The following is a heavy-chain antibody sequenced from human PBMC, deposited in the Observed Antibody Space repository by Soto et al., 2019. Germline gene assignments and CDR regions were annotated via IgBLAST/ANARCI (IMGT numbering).Heavy chain of an antibody. V-gene: IGHV3-7*01. D-gene: IGHD2-2*01. CDR3: ARDSSPHSGSTFFDALDI. Sequence: GGSQRLSCAASAFTFRNYGMTWVRQAPGMGLEWVANIRQDGSETHYGDSVQGRFTISRDNANNLLYLQMDSLRAEDTALYFCARDSSPHSGSTFFDALDIWGQGTKVTVSS. J-gene: IGHJ3*02. CDR1: AFTFRNYG. CDR2: IRQDGSET.